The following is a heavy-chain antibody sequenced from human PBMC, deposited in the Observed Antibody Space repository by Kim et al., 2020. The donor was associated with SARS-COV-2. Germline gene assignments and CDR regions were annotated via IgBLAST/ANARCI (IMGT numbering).Heavy chain of an antibody. CDR1: GFTFDDYV. Sequence: GGSLRLSCAASGFTFDDYVMHWVRQAPGKGLEWVSGISWNSGSIGYADSVKGRFTISRDNAKNSLYLQMNSLRAEDTALYYCAKDFSYIVVVPAARSASYYYYGMDVWGQGTTVTVSS. D-gene: IGHD2-2*01. V-gene: IGHV3-9*01. CDR3: AKDFSYIVVVPAARSASYYYYGMDV. CDR2: ISWNSGSI. J-gene: IGHJ6*02.